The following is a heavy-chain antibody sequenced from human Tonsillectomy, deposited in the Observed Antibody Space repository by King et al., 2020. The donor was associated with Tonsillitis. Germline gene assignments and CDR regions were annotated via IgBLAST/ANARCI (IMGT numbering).Heavy chain of an antibody. CDR2: ISGSSSII. Sequence: VQLVESGGGLVQPGGSLRLSCAASGFTFSSYSMNWVRQAPGKGLEWVSYISGSSSIIYYADSVKGRFTISRDNAKNSLDLQMNSLRAGDTAVYYCGTVRTYYYGSGSVDYWGQGTLVTVSS. D-gene: IGHD3-10*01. CDR3: GTVRTYYYGSGSVDY. V-gene: IGHV3-48*01. J-gene: IGHJ4*02. CDR1: GFTFSSYS.